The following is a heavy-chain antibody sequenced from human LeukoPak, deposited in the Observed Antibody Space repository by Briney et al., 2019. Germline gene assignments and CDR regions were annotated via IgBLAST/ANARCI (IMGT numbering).Heavy chain of an antibody. J-gene: IGHJ3*02. Sequence: GGSLRLSCAASGFTFDDYAMHWVRQAPGKGLEWVSGISWNSGSMGYADSVKGRFTISRDNAKNSLYLQMNSLRAEDTALYYCAKDIGGHIVVVTEGAFDIWGQGTMVTVSS. CDR3: AKDIGGHIVVVTEGAFDI. CDR2: ISWNSGSM. CDR1: GFTFDDYA. D-gene: IGHD2-21*02. V-gene: IGHV3-9*01.